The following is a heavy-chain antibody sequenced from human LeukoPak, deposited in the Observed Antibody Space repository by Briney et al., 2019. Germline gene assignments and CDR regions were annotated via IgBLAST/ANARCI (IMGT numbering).Heavy chain of an antibody. CDR1: GFTFSTYS. CDR2: VSSSGDAA. V-gene: IGHV3-21*01. CDR3: GRFGNYYASFGSYY. J-gene: IGHJ4*02. Sequence: GGSLRLSCAASGFTFSTYSMNWVRQAPGKGLEWISSVSSSGDAAYYADAVKGRFTISRDNARNSVYLQMDGLRAEDTAVYYCGRFGNYYASFGSYYWGQGTLVTVAS. D-gene: IGHD1-26*01.